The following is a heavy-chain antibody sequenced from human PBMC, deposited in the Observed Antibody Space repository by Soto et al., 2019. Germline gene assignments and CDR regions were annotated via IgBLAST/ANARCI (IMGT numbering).Heavy chain of an antibody. Sequence: QLQLQESGSGLVKPSQTLSLTCAVSGGSVSGSAYSWSWIRQPPGKGLEWIGYIYDTGSTYYTPSLKSRVTLSVDRSKNQFSLSLNSVTAADTAVYYCARTWELINFDFWAQRPMATASS. CDR3: ARTWELINFDF. V-gene: IGHV4-30-2*01. CDR1: GGSVSGSAYS. D-gene: IGHD1-26*01. CDR2: IYDTGST. J-gene: IGHJ4*02.